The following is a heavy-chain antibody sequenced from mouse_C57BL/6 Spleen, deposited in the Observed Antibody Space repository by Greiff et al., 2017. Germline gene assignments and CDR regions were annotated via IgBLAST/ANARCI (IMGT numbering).Heavy chain of an antibody. D-gene: IGHD4-1*01. V-gene: IGHV1-62-2*01. J-gene: IGHJ3*01. CDR1: GYTFTEYT. CDR3: ARHEAQANWDSWFAY. Sequence: QVQLQQSGAELVKPGASVKLSCKASGYTFTEYTIHWVKQRSGQGLEWIGWFYPGSGSIKYNEKFKSKATLTADKSSSTVYMELSRVTSEDSAVYVCARHEAQANWDSWFAYWGQGTLVTVSA. CDR2: FYPGSGSI.